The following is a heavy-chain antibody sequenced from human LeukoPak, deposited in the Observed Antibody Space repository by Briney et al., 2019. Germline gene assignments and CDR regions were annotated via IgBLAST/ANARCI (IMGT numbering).Heavy chain of an antibody. Sequence: PGGSLRLSCAASGFTFSSYAMSWVRQAPGKGLEWVSAISGSGGSTYYADSEKGRFTISRDNSKNTLYLQMNSLRAEDTAVYYCAKQRKRPTYSLAYWGQGNLVTASS. D-gene: IGHD6-13*01. CDR3: AKQRKRPTYSLAY. CDR1: GFTFSSYA. J-gene: IGHJ4*01. CDR2: ISGSGGST. V-gene: IGHV3-23*01.